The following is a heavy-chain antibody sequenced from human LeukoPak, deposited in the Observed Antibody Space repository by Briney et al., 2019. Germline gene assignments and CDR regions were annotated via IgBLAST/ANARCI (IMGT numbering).Heavy chain of an antibody. V-gene: IGHV3-30-3*01. J-gene: IGHJ4*02. D-gene: IGHD3-10*01. CDR1: GFTFASYA. CDR3: ARGRNSGSFIIDY. Sequence: GGSLRLSCAGSGFTFASYAVHWVRQAPGKRLEWVAFISSDGTTEHYRDSVKGRFTLSRDNSKNTVSLQMNSLGNEDTAVYYCARGRNSGSFIIDYWGQGTLVTVSS. CDR2: ISSDGTTE.